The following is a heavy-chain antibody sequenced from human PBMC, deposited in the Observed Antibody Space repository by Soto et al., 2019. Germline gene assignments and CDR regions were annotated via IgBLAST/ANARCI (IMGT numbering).Heavy chain of an antibody. Sequence: PGGSLRLSCAASGFTFSSYGMHWVRQAPGKGLEWVAVIWYDGSNKYYADSVKGRFTISRDNSKNTLYLQMNSLRAEDTAVYYCARDAIVVVPAAMMDYYYYMDVRGTGTTVTVSS. CDR1: GFTFSSYG. D-gene: IGHD2-2*01. CDR3: ARDAIVVVPAAMMDYYYYMDV. V-gene: IGHV3-33*01. CDR2: IWYDGSNK. J-gene: IGHJ6*03.